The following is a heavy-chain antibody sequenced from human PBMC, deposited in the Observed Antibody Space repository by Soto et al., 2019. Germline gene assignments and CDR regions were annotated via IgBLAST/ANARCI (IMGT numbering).Heavy chain of an antibody. CDR1: GYTFSSYF. Sequence: QVQLVQSGAEVKKPGASVKVSCKASGYTFSSYFITWVRQAPGQGLEWMGWISAYNGNTNYAPMLQGGVTMTTDTSTATAYMEMRSLRSDDTAVYYCARQNYYSGMDVWGQGTTVTVSS. CDR3: ARQNYYSGMDV. CDR2: ISAYNGNT. V-gene: IGHV1-18*01. J-gene: IGHJ6*02.